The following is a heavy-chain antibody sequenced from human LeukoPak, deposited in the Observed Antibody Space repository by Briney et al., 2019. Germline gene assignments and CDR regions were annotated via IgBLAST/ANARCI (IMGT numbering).Heavy chain of an antibody. J-gene: IGHJ4*02. D-gene: IGHD1-26*01. CDR3: ARENSGSLDY. CDR2: IYSGGNT. Sequence: GGSLRLSCAASGFTVSSSYMSWVRQAPGKGLEWVSVIYSGGNTYYADSVKGRFTISRDNSKNTLYLQMNSLRAEDTAVYYCARENSGSLDYWGQGTLVTVSS. CDR1: GFTVSSSY. V-gene: IGHV3-66*02.